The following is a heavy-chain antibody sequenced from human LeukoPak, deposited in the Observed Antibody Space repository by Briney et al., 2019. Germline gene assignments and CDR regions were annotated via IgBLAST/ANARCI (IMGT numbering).Heavy chain of an antibody. Sequence: SETLSLTCTVSGASIRSSYWSWIRQPPGKGLEWIGYISYTGSTNYNPSLKSRVSLSVDTSKNQFSLELSSVTAADTAVYYCATYRTSFIYWYFDLWGRGTLVTVSS. J-gene: IGHJ2*01. CDR1: GASIRSSY. CDR3: ATYRTSFIYWYFDL. CDR2: ISYTGST. D-gene: IGHD2-2*01. V-gene: IGHV4-59*01.